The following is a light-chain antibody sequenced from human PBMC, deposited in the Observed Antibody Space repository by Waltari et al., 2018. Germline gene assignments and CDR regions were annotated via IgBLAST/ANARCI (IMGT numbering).Light chain of an antibody. CDR2: SNK. CDR1: SSNLGAGYD. V-gene: IGLV1-40*01. Sequence: QSVLTQPPSVSGAPGQRVTISCTGSSSNLGAGYDVPWYQQLPGTAPKPLIYSNKTGPSGVPDRFSGSRSGTSASVAITGLQAEDEAEYYCQSYDTGLSGYVFGTGTKVTVL. CDR3: QSYDTGLSGYV. J-gene: IGLJ1*01.